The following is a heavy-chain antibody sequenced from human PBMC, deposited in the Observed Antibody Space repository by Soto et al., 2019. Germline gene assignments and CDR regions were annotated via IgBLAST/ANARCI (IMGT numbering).Heavy chain of an antibody. V-gene: IGHV3-15*01. J-gene: IGHJ4*02. Sequence: PGGSLRLSCTASGMTFINAWMNWVRQAPGKGPEWVGRIKNKLDGGTTDYAAPVKGRFNISRDDSKNTLYLQMNSLKTEDTAVYYCTTEAIAAAGRNYWGQGTLVTVSS. CDR1: GMTFINAW. CDR2: IKNKLDGGTT. CDR3: TTEAIAAAGRNY. D-gene: IGHD6-13*01.